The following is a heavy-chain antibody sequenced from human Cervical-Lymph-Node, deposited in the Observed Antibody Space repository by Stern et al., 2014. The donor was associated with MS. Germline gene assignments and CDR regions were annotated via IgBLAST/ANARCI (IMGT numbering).Heavy chain of an antibody. V-gene: IGHV1-18*01. CDR1: GYTFTSYG. Sequence: VQLVQSGAEVKKPGASVKVSCKASGYTFTSYGISWVRQAPGQGLEWMGWISDCNGNTIYAQKLQVIFTMTTDTYSSTAYMERRSLRSDDTAVYYCARGLLGSENAFDIWGQGTMVTVSS. J-gene: IGHJ3*02. CDR3: ARGLLGSENAFDI. CDR2: ISDCNGNT. D-gene: IGHD2-15*01.